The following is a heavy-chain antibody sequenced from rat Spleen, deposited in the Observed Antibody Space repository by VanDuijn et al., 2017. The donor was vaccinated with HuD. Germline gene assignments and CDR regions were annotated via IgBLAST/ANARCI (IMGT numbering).Heavy chain of an antibody. CDR1: GFSLISYA. Sequence: QVQLKESGPGLVQSSQTLSLTCNVSGFSLISYAVNWVRQPPGKGLEWMGVIWSTGGTRYNSALKSRLSISKDTSKSQVFLKMNSLQTEDTAIYFCTRDNFDYWGQGVMVTVSS. V-gene: IGHV2-15*01. CDR2: IWSTGGT. CDR3: TRDNFDY. J-gene: IGHJ2*01.